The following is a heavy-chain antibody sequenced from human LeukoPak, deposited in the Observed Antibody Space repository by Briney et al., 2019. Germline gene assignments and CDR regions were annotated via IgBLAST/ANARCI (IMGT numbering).Heavy chain of an antibody. D-gene: IGHD4-17*01. CDR1: GGSISSGDYY. CDR2: IYYSGST. J-gene: IGHJ3*02. CDR3: ASSHDYGDCGGAFDI. V-gene: IGHV4-30-4*01. Sequence: PSETPSLTCTVSGGSISSGDYYWSWIRQPPGKGLEWIGYIYYSGSTYCNPSLKSRVTISVDTSKNQFSLKLSSVTAADTAVYYCASSHDYGDCGGAFDIWGQGTMVTVSS.